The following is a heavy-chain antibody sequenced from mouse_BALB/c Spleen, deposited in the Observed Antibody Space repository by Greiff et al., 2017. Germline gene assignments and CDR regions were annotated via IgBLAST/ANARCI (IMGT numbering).Heavy chain of an antibody. D-gene: IGHD1-2*01. CDR1: GYTFTSYT. CDR2: INPSSGYT. J-gene: IGHJ2*01. Sequence: QVQLQQSAAELARPGASVKMSCKASGYTFTSYTMHWVKQRPGQGLEWIGYINPSSGYTEYNQKFKDKTTLTADKSSSTAYMQLSSLTSEDSAVYYCARRVYGPLYYFDYWGQGTTLTVSA. CDR3: ARRVYGPLYYFDY. V-gene: IGHV1-4*02.